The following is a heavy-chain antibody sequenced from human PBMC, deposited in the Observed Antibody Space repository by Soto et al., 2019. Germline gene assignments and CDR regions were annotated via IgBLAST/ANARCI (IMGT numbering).Heavy chain of an antibody. CDR2: ISGSGGST. D-gene: IGHD2-2*01. V-gene: IGHV3-23*01. Sequence: GGSLRLSCAASGFTFSSYAMSWVRQAPGKGLEWVSAISGSGGSTYYAESVKGRFTIPRDNSKNTLYLQMNSLRAEDTAVYYCAKPHGRQVVVPVNWGQGTLVTVSS. CDR3: AKPHGRQVVVPVN. J-gene: IGHJ4*02. CDR1: GFTFSSYA.